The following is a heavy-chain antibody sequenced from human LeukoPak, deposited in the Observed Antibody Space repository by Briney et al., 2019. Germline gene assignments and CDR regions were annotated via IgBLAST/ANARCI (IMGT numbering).Heavy chain of an antibody. D-gene: IGHD3-16*01. J-gene: IGHJ4*02. Sequence: SETLSLTCTVSGGSITNYYWSWIRQPPGEGLEWIGYVYASGATNSNPSLKSRVTISGDMSNNQFSLKLSSVTAADTAIYYCERGWRGDHFDCWGQGTLVSVSS. CDR1: GGSITNYY. CDR3: ERGWRGDHFDC. V-gene: IGHV4-59*01. CDR2: VYASGAT.